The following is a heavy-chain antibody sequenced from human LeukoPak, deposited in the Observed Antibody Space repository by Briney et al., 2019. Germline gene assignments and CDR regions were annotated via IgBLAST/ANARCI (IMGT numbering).Heavy chain of an antibody. CDR1: GFTFSSYA. CDR2: ISYDG. CDR3: ARDVGATSTTVGSY. V-gene: IGHV3-30*04. D-gene: IGHD4-23*01. J-gene: IGHJ4*02. Sequence: GRSLRLSCAASGFTFSSYAMHWVRQAPGKGLEWVAVISYDGNYADSVKGRFTISRDNSKNTLYLQMNSLRAEDTAVYYCARDVGATSTTVGSYWGQGTLVTVSS.